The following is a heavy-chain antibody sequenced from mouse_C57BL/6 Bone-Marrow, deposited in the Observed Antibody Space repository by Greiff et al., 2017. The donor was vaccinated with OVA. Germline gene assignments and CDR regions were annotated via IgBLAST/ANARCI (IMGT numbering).Heavy chain of an antibody. CDR1: GYTFTDYY. Sequence: VKLQESGAELVRPGASVKLSYKASGYTFTDYYINWVKQRPGQGLEWIARIYPGSGNTYYNEKFKGKATLTAEKSSSTAYMQLSSLTSEDSAVYFCARCPPYSNYVGWYFDVWGTGTTVTVSS. J-gene: IGHJ1*03. V-gene: IGHV1-76*01. D-gene: IGHD2-5*01. CDR2: IYPGSGNT. CDR3: ARCPPYSNYVGWYFDV.